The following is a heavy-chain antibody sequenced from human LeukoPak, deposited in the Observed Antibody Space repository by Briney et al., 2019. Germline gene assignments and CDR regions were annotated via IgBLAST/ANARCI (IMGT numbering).Heavy chain of an antibody. Sequence: SETLSLTCTVSGGSISSSSYYWGWIRQPPGKGLEWTGSIYYSGSTYYNPSLKSRVTISVDTSKNQSSLKLSSVTAADTAVYYCARHERDGYNHGGADYWGQGTLVTVSS. D-gene: IGHD5-24*01. CDR1: GGSISSSSYY. J-gene: IGHJ4*02. CDR3: ARHERDGYNHGGADY. CDR2: IYYSGST. V-gene: IGHV4-39*01.